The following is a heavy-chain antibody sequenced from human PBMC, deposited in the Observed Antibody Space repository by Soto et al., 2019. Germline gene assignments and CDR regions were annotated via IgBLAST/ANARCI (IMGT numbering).Heavy chain of an antibody. V-gene: IGHV3-30-3*01. CDR3: ARAGGGSSGWYGFPWFDP. D-gene: IGHD6-19*01. CDR2: ISYDGSNK. CDR1: GFTFSSYA. Sequence: GGSLRLSCAASGFTFSSYAMHWVRQAPGKGLEWVAVISYDGSNKYYADSVKGRFTISRDNSKNTLYLQMNSLRAEDTAVYYCARAGGGSSGWYGFPWFDPWGQGTLVTVSS. J-gene: IGHJ5*02.